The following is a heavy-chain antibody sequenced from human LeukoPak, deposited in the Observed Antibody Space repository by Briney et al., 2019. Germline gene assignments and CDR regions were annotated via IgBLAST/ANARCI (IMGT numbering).Heavy chain of an antibody. CDR1: GFTFSDYY. V-gene: IGHV3-11*01. CDR2: ISSSGNTI. Sequence: GGSLRLSCAASGFTFSDYYMSWIRQAPGKGLVWVSYISSSGNTICYADSVKGRFTISRDNAKNSLFLQMNSLRDEDTAVYYCARSEAAFDYWGQGTLVTVSS. J-gene: IGHJ4*02. CDR3: ARSEAAFDY.